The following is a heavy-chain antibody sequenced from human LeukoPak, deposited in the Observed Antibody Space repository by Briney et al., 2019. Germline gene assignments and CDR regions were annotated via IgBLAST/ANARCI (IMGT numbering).Heavy chain of an antibody. CDR1: GYTFTSYC. CDR2: ISAYNGNT. Sequence: ASVKVSWKASGYTFTSYCLSWARQAPAQGLSWIRFISAYNGNTNYAQKLQGRVTMTTDTSTSTAYMELRSLRSDDTAVYYCARPVYYDSSGYYLDYWGQGTLVTVSS. J-gene: IGHJ4*02. D-gene: IGHD3-22*01. CDR3: ARPVYYDSSGYYLDY. V-gene: IGHV1-18*01.